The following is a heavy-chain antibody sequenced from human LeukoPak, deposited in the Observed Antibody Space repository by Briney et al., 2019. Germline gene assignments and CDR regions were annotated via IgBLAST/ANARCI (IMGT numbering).Heavy chain of an antibody. CDR2: IYYSGST. D-gene: IGHD3-3*01. J-gene: IGHJ5*02. CDR1: GGSISSYY. CDR3: ARSEDFWSGYYTGIWFDP. V-gene: IGHV4-59*01. Sequence: SETLSLTCTVSGGSISSYYWSWIRQPPGKGLEWIGYIYYSGSTNYNPSLKSRVTISVDTSKNQFSLKLSSVTAADTAVYYCARSEDFWSGYYTGIWFDPWGQGTLVTVSS.